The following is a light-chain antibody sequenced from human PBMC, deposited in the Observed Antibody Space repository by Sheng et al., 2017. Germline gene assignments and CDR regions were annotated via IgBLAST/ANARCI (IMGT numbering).Light chain of an antibody. Sequence: DVLMTQSPLSLPVTLGQPASISCRSSQRLVHSNGNTYLNWFHLRPGQSPRRLLYQVSHRDSGVPDRFSGSGSGTDFTLKISRVEAEDVGLYYCMQATHWPATFGQGTKVEIK. CDR3: MQATHWPAT. CDR2: QVS. J-gene: IGKJ1*01. V-gene: IGKV2-30*02. CDR1: QRLVHSNGNTY.